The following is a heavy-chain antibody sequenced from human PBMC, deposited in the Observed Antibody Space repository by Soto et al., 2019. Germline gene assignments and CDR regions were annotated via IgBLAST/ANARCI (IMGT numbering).Heavy chain of an antibody. CDR1: GCTFSGHA. V-gene: IGHV1-69*06. CDR2: LIPLFGTT. J-gene: IGHJ4*02. Sequence: QVQLVQSGAEMKKPGSSVKVSCEASGCTFSGHAISWVRQAPGQGPEWMGGLIPLFGTTQHAQNFQDRLTITADKSTSTAYMELPRLRFEDTAIYYCARGPNWGYRFDSWGQGTLVTVSS. D-gene: IGHD7-27*01. CDR3: ARGPNWGYRFDS.